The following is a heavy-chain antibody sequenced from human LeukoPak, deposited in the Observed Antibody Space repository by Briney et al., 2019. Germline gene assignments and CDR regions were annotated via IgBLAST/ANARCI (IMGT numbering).Heavy chain of an antibody. CDR2: ISYDGSNK. Sequence: GGSLRLSCAASGFTFSSYAMRWVRQAPGKGLEWVAVISYDGSNKYYADPVKGRFTISRDNSKNTLYLQMNSLRAEDTAVYYCARELRYNYYYYGMDVWGQGTTVTVSS. CDR1: GFTFSSYA. V-gene: IGHV3-30-3*01. CDR3: ARELRYNYYYYGMDV. D-gene: IGHD3-9*01. J-gene: IGHJ6*02.